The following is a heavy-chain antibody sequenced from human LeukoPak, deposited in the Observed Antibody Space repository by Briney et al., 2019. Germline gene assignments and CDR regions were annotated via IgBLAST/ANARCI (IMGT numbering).Heavy chain of an antibody. D-gene: IGHD3-9*01. J-gene: IGHJ5*02. CDR3: ARHVLRYFDWLYPAYNWFDP. Sequence: SETLSLTCTVSGGSISSYYWSWIRQPAGKGLEWIGRIYTSGSTNYNPSLKSRVTMSVDTSKNQFSLKLSSVTAADTAVYYCARHVLRYFDWLYPAYNWFDPWGQGTLVTVSS. V-gene: IGHV4-4*07. CDR2: IYTSGST. CDR1: GGSISSYY.